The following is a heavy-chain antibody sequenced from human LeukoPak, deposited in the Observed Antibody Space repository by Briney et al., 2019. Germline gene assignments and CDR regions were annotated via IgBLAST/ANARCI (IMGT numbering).Heavy chain of an antibody. CDR1: GGSISSYY. J-gene: IGHJ6*04. V-gene: IGHV4-59*01. Sequence: SETLSLTCTVSGGSISSYYWSWIRQPPGKGLEWIGYIYYSGSTNYNPSLKSRVTISVDTSKNQFSLKLSSVTAADTAVYYCARGDIVVVPAAIAYGMDVWGKGTTFTVSS. CDR2: IYYSGST. CDR3: ARGDIVVVPAAIAYGMDV. D-gene: IGHD2-2*01.